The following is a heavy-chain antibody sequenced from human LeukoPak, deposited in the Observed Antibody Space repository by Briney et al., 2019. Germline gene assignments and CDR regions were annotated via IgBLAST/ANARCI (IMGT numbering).Heavy chain of an antibody. V-gene: IGHV3-7*01. CDR1: GFTLSTYW. J-gene: IGHJ4*02. CDR3: ARERQNKDFWSGGDY. Sequence: SGGSLRLSCAASGFTLSTYWMSWVRQAPGKGLEWVANIKQDGSEKYYVDSVTGRFTISRDNAKNSLYLQMNTLRPEDTAVYYCARERQNKDFWSGGDYWGQGTLVTVSS. CDR2: IKQDGSEK. D-gene: IGHD3-3*01.